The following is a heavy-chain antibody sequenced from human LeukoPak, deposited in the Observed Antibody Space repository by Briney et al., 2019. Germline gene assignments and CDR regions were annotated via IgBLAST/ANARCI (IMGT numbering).Heavy chain of an antibody. D-gene: IGHD2/OR15-2a*01. CDR1: GYSFTSYW. J-gene: IGHJ4*02. Sequence: GESLKISCKGSGYSFTSYWIVWVRQMPGKGLEWMGIIYPSDSDTRYNPSFQGQVTISAVKSISTAYLQWSSLQASDTAMYYCARGFYYFDYWGQGTLVTVSS. CDR2: IYPSDSDT. V-gene: IGHV5-51*01. CDR3: ARGFYYFDY.